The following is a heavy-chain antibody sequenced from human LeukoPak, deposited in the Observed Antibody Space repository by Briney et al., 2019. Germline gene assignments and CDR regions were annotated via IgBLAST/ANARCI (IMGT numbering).Heavy chain of an antibody. CDR2: IYHSGST. CDR1: GYSISSGYY. J-gene: IGHJ6*02. V-gene: IGHV4-38-2*02. Sequence: PSETLSLTCTVSGYSISSGYYWGWIRQPPGKGLEWIGSIYHSGSTYYNPSLKSRVTISVDTSKNQFSLKLSSVTAADTAVYYCARDRSYDILTGLPYYYYGVDVWGQGTTVTVSS. D-gene: IGHD3-9*01. CDR3: ARDRSYDILTGLPYYYYGVDV.